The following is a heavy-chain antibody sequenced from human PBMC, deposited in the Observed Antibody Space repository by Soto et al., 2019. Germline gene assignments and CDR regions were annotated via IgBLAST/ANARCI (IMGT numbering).Heavy chain of an antibody. CDR2: FFTGGTT. CDR3: ARWCNFWGGHFDS. J-gene: IGHJ4*02. D-gene: IGHD3-3*01. CDR1: GFNVSAYY. V-gene: IGHV3-66*01. Sequence: DVQLVESGGGVVQPGGSLRLSCAASGFNVSAYYMSWVRQAPGEGLEWVSVFFTGGTTAYADSVKGRFTISRDDSKNTVYLQRNGLRVDDAGLYYCARWCNFWGGHFDSWGQGTVVTVSS.